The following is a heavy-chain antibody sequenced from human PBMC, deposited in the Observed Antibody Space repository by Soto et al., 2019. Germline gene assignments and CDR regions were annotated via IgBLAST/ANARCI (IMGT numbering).Heavy chain of an antibody. CDR2: ISAYNGNT. CDR3: ARVMYYYDSSGYPSQYYFDY. J-gene: IGHJ4*02. V-gene: IGHV1-18*01. CDR1: GYTFTSYG. Sequence: ASVKVSCKASGYTFTSYGISWVRQAPGQGLEWMGWISAYNGNTNYAQKLQGRVTMTTDTSTSTAYMELRSLRSDDTAVYYCARVMYYYDSSGYPSQYYFDYWGQGTLVTVSS. D-gene: IGHD3-22*01.